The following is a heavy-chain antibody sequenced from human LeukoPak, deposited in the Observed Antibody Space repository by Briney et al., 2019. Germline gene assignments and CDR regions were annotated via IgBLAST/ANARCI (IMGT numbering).Heavy chain of an antibody. D-gene: IGHD3-16*02. J-gene: IGHJ4*02. CDR2: VYHSGTT. Sequence: PSETLSLTCTVSGGSITSDYWSWIRQPPGKGVEWIGYVYHSGTTNYNPSLKSRVTMSVDSSRNEFSLNLRSVTAADTAVYYCARILYDYVWGSYRSGEYYFDYWGPGTLVTVSS. V-gene: IGHV4-59*01. CDR3: ARILYDYVWGSYRSGEYYFDY. CDR1: GGSITSDY.